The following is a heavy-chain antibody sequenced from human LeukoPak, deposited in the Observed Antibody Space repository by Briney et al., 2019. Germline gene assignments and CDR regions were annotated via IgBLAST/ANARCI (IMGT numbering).Heavy chain of an antibody. CDR1: GYTFTSYD. CDR2: MNPNSGNT. D-gene: IGHD3-9*01. V-gene: IGHV1-8*03. Sequence: GASVKVSCKASGYTFTSYDINWVRQATGQGLEWMGWMNPNSGNTGYAQKFQGRVTITRNTSIGTAYMELSSLRSEDTAVYYCARDREDDVVTGYYTTAFDVWGQGAMVTVSS. CDR3: ARDREDDVVTGYYTTAFDV. J-gene: IGHJ3*01.